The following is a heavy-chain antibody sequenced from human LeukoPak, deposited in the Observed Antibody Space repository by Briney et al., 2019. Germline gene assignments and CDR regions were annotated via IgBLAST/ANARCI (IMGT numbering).Heavy chain of an antibody. D-gene: IGHD6-19*01. V-gene: IGHV4-39*07. CDR2: IYYSGST. CDR3: ARDSYSAVAGTSPFDY. J-gene: IGHJ4*02. Sequence: SETLSLTCTVSGGSISSSSYYWGWIRQPPGKGLEWIGSIYYSGSTYYNPSLKSRVTISVDTSKNQFSLKLSSVTAADTAVYYCARDSYSAVAGTSPFDYWGQGTLVTVSS. CDR1: GGSISSSSYY.